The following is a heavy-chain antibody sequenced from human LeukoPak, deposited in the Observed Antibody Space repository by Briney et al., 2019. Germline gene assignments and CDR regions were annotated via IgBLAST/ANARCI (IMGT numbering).Heavy chain of an antibody. V-gene: IGHV4-38-2*02. CDR3: ARDQYCSGGSCYAGYYCYYMDV. CDR1: GYSISSGNY. Sequence: SETLSLTCAVSGYSISSGNYRGWIRQPPGKGLAWIGSIYHSGSTYYNPSLKSRVTISVDTSKNQFSLKLSSVTAADTAVYYCARDQYCSGGSCYAGYYCYYMDVWGKGTTVTVSS. CDR2: IYHSGST. J-gene: IGHJ6*03. D-gene: IGHD2-15*01.